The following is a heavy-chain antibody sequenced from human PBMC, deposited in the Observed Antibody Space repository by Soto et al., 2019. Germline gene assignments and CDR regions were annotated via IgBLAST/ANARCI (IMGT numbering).Heavy chain of an antibody. CDR2: IYYSGST. V-gene: IGHV4-39*01. CDR1: GGSISGSSYY. CDR3: ASLRSWSSGWLDY. D-gene: IGHD6-19*01. Sequence: PSETLSLTCTVSGGSISGSSYYWGWIRQPPGKGLEWIGSIYYSGSTYYNPSLKSRVTISVDTSKNQFSLKLSSVTAADTAVYYSASLRSWSSGWLDYWGQGTLVTVSS. J-gene: IGHJ4*02.